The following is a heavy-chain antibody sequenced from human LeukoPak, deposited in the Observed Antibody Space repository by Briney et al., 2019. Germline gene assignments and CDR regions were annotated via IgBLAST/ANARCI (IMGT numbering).Heavy chain of an antibody. CDR3: ARDTKYDSSGYYRGDAFDI. J-gene: IGHJ3*02. CDR1: GYTSTSYG. CDR2: ISAYNGNT. V-gene: IGHV1-18*01. D-gene: IGHD3-22*01. Sequence: ASVKVSCKASGYTSTSYGISWVRQAPGQGLEWMGWISAYNGNTNYAQKLQGRVTMTTDTSTSTAYMELRSLRSDDTAVYYCARDTKYDSSGYYRGDAFDIWGQGTMVTVSS.